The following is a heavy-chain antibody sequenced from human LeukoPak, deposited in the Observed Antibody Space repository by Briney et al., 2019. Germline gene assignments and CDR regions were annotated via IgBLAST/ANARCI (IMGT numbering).Heavy chain of an antibody. J-gene: IGHJ3*02. CDR3: LPLLSRPYVEDGFDI. D-gene: IGHD2/OR15-2a*01. Sequence: GGSLRLSCTASGFTFSDYYMSWIRQAPWKRLEWVSYISSSSSYTKYADSVKCRFTISRDNARNSLYLQMNSLRAEDTAVYYCLPLLSRPYVEDGFDIWGQGTMVTVSS. CDR1: GFTFSDYY. CDR2: ISSSSSYT. V-gene: IGHV3-11*06.